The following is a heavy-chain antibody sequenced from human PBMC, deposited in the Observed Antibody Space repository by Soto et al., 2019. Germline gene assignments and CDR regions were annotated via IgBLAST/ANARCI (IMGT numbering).Heavy chain of an antibody. D-gene: IGHD1-26*01. Sequence: TETLSLTCSVSGGSISSSSDFWGWIRQPPGKGLEWIGSIYYSGSTYYNPSLKSRVTVSVDTSKNQFSLKLSSVTAADTAVYYCARGLITGSQYSGGWYYFDSWGQGTQVTVSS. CDR3: ARGLITGSQYSGGWYYFDS. CDR1: GGSISSSSDF. CDR2: IYYSGST. J-gene: IGHJ4*02. V-gene: IGHV4-39*01.